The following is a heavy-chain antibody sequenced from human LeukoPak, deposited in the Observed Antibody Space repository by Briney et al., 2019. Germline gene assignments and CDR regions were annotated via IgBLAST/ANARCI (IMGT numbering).Heavy chain of an antibody. J-gene: IGHJ5*02. CDR2: INHSGST. CDR1: GGSFSGYY. CDR3: ARFQKYSGSRTNWFDP. D-gene: IGHD1-26*01. Sequence: SETLSLTCAVYGGSFSGYYWSWIRRPPGKGLEWIGGINHSGSTNYNPSLKSRVTISVDTSKNQFSLKLSSVTAADTAVYYCARFQKYSGSRTNWFDPWGQGTLVTVSS. V-gene: IGHV4-34*01.